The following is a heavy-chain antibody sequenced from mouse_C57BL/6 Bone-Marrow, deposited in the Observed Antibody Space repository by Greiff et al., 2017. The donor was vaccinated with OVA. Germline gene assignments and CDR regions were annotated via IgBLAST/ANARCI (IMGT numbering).Heavy chain of an antibody. Sequence: DVMLVESGGGLVKPGGSLKLSCAASGFTFSDYGMHWVRQAPAKGLGWVAYISSGSSTIYYADTVKGRFTISRDNAKNTLFLQMTSLGSEDTAMYYCARDDPDYWGQGTTLTVSS. CDR1: GFTFSDYG. CDR3: ARDDPDY. CDR2: ISSGSSTI. J-gene: IGHJ2*01. V-gene: IGHV5-17*01.